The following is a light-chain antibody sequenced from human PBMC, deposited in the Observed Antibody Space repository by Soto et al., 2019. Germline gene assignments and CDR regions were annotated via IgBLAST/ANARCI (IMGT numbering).Light chain of an antibody. Sequence: EAVLTQSAGTLPLSQGQRATLSCRASHTVRNNYLAWYQQKPGQAPRLLIYDASSRATGIPDRFSGGGSGTDFTLTISRLEPEDFAVYYCQQFSSYPLTFGGGTKVDIK. CDR3: QQFSSYPLT. V-gene: IGKV3-20*01. CDR2: DAS. J-gene: IGKJ4*01. CDR1: HTVRNNY.